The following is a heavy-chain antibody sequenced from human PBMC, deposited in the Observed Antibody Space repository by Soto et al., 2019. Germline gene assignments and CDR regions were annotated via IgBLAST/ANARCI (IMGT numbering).Heavy chain of an antibody. J-gene: IGHJ4*02. CDR3: ARLTTVVTYYFDY. CDR2: IYYSGST. Sequence: PSETLSLTCTVSGGSISSSSYYWVWIRHPPGKGLEWIGSIYYSGSTYYNPSLKSRVTISVDTSKNQFSLKLSSVTAADTAVYYCARLTTVVTYYFDYWGQGTLVTVSS. V-gene: IGHV4-39*01. D-gene: IGHD4-17*01. CDR1: GGSISSSSYY.